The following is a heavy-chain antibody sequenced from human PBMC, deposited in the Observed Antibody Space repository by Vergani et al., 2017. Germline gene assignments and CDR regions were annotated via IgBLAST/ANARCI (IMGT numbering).Heavy chain of an antibody. CDR3: ARDRGGIQLWAYFGY. V-gene: IGHV1-69*13. D-gene: IGHD5-18*01. CDR1: GGTFSSYA. CDR2: ITPIFGTA. J-gene: IGHJ4*02. Sequence: QVQLVQSGAEVKKPGSSVKVSCKASGGTFSSYAINWVRQAPGQGLEWMGRITPIFGTATYAQKFQGRVTITAVDSTSTAYMELSSLRSEDTAVYYCARDRGGIQLWAYFGYWGQGTLVTVSS.